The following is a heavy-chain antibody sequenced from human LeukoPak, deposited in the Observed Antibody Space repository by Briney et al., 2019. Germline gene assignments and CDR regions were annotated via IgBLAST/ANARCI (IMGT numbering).Heavy chain of an antibody. CDR2: VNTNSGGT. V-gene: IGHV1-2*02. CDR1: GYTFTGYY. D-gene: IGHD2-2*01. Sequence: ASVKVSCKASGYTFTGYYMHWVRQAPGQGLEWMGWVNTNSGGTNYAQKFQGRVTMTRDTSISTAYMDLSRLTSDDTAVYYCARDGRYCGSTSCRLNWFDPWGQGTLVTVSS. CDR3: ARDGRYCGSTSCRLNWFDP. J-gene: IGHJ5*02.